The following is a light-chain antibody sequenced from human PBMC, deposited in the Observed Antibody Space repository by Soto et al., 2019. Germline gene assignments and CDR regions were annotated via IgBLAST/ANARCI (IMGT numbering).Light chain of an antibody. CDR3: SSYTTSSLYG. CDR1: SSDVGGYNY. V-gene: IGLV2-14*03. CDR2: DVS. Sequence: QSVLTQPSSVSGSPGQSITISCTGTSSDVGGYNYVSWYQQHPGKAPKLMIYDVSYRSSGVSDRFSGSKSGNTASLTISGLQAEDEADYYCSSYTTSSLYGFGTAAKVTVL. J-gene: IGLJ1*01.